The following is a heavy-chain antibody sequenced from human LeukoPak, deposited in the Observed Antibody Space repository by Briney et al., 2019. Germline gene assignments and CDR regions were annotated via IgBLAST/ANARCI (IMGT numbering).Heavy chain of an antibody. CDR3: ARGLRKRGTAFDY. Sequence: SETLSRTCAVYGGSFSGYYWSWIRQPPGKGLEWIGEINHSGSTNYNPSLKSRVTISVDTSKNQFSLKLSSVTAADTAVYYCARGLRKRGTAFDYWGQGTLVTVSS. CDR2: INHSGST. CDR1: GGSFSGYY. V-gene: IGHV4-34*01. D-gene: IGHD1-1*01. J-gene: IGHJ4*02.